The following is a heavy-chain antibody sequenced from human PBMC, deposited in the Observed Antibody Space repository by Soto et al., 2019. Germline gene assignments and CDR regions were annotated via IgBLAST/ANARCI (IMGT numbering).Heavy chain of an antibody. CDR2: VYYSGST. V-gene: IGHV4-59*08. CDR3: ARTVLGPDLLAESFVDHYYYMAV. CDR1: GGSMSNFY. J-gene: IGHJ6*03. Sequence: LSETLSLTCTVSGGSMSNFYWSWIRQPPGKGLEWIGYVYYSGSTSYNPSLKRRVTFSADSSRGQFSLRLKSVTAADTAVYYCARTVLGPDLLAESFVDHYYYMAVWGPGTTVTVPS. D-gene: IGHD3-9*01.